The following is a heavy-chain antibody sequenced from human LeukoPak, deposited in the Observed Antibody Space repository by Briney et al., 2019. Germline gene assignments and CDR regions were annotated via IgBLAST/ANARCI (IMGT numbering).Heavy chain of an antibody. J-gene: IGHJ4*02. CDR1: GYTFTSYA. CDR3: ARAGIAVAGLGIDY. CDR2: INAGNGNT. V-gene: IGHV1-3*01. Sequence: GGSLRLSCAASGYTFTSYAMHWVRQAPGQRLEWMGWINAGNGNTKYSQKFQGRVTITRDTSASTAYMELSSLRSEDTAVYYCARAGIAVAGLGIDYWGQGTLVTVSS. D-gene: IGHD6-19*01.